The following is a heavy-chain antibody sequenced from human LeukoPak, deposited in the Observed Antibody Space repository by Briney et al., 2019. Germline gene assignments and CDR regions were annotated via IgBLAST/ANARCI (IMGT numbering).Heavy chain of an antibody. V-gene: IGHV1-8*01. J-gene: IGHJ4*02. CDR1: GYTFTTYD. D-gene: IGHD2-8*01. CDR3: ARGQYCTSFTCPYYFDY. Sequence: ASVKVSCKASGYTFTTYDINWVRQATGQGLEWMGWRNPNSGNTGYAQKFQGRVTMTRNTSTSTAYMELSSLRSEDTAVYYCARGQYCTSFTCPYYFDYWGQGTLVTVSP. CDR2: RNPNSGNT.